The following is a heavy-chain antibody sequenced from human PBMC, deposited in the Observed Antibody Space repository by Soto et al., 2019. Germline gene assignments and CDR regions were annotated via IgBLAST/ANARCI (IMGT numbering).Heavy chain of an antibody. CDR1: GYTFTSYG. Sequence: QFQLVQSGVEVEKPEASVKVSCKASGYTFTSYGVSWVRQAPGQGREWMGWISAYNGNTNYAQKFQGRVTMTTDTSTSTAYMELRSLRSDDTAVYYCASDVPTVTTGGPDYWGQGTLVTVSS. CDR3: ASDVPTVTTGGPDY. J-gene: IGHJ4*02. CDR2: ISAYNGNT. V-gene: IGHV1-18*01. D-gene: IGHD4-17*01.